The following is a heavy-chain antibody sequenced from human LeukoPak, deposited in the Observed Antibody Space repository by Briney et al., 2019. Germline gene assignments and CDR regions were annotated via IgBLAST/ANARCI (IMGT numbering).Heavy chain of an antibody. CDR1: GGSISSSSYY. J-gene: IGHJ4*02. Sequence: PSETLSLTCTVSGGSISSSSYYWGWIRQPPGKGLEWIGSIYYSGSTNYNPSLKSRVTISVDTSKNQFSLKLSSVTAADTAVYYCARVVRYDILTGLPAFDYWGQGTLVTVSS. D-gene: IGHD3-9*01. V-gene: IGHV4-39*07. CDR3: ARVVRYDILTGLPAFDY. CDR2: IYYSGST.